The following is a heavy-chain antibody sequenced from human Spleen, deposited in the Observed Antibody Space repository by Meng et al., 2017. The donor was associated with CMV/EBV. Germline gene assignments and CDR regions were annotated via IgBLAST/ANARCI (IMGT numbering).Heavy chain of an antibody. CDR2: ISSSGSTI. D-gene: IGHD5-24*01. Sequence: GESLKISCAASGFTFSSYEMNWVRQAPGKELEWVSYISSSGSTIYYADSVKGRFTISRDNSKNTLYLQMNSLRAEDTAVYYCARDVEMATISPPDYWGQGTLVTVSS. J-gene: IGHJ4*02. CDR3: ARDVEMATISPPDY. CDR1: GFTFSSYE. V-gene: IGHV3-48*03.